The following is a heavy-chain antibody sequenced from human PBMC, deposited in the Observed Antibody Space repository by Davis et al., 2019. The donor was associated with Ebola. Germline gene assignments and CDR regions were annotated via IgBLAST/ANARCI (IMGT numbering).Heavy chain of an antibody. CDR2: IYYSGST. J-gene: IGHJ4*02. CDR3: ARMKTDGYSPTIDY. D-gene: IGHD5-24*01. CDR1: GGSISSYY. Sequence: SETLSLTCTVSGGSISSYYWSWIRQPPGKGLEWIGYIYYSGSTNYNPSLKSRVTISVDTSKNQFSLKLSSVTAADTAVYYCARMKTDGYSPTIDYWGQGTLVTVSS. V-gene: IGHV4-59*01.